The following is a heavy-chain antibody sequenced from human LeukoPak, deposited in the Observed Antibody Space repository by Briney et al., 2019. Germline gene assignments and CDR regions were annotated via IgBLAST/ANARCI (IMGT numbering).Heavy chain of an antibody. J-gene: IGHJ3*02. Sequence: GGSLRLSCAASGFTFSSYSMNWVRQAPGKGLEWVSSISSSSSYIYYADSVKGRFTISRDNAKNSLYLQMNSLRAEDTAVYYCASVAAAGTIADAFDIWGQGTMVTVSS. D-gene: IGHD6-13*01. CDR1: GFTFSSYS. CDR3: ASVAAAGTIADAFDI. V-gene: IGHV3-21*01. CDR2: ISSSSSYI.